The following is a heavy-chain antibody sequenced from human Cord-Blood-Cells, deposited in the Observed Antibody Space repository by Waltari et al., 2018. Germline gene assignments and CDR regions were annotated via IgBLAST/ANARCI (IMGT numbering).Heavy chain of an antibody. Sequence: QLQLQESGPGLVKPSETLSLTCTVSGGSLSSRSYYWGWIRHPPGKGLEWMVCSYYSGSTYYNPSLKSRVTISVDTSKNQFSLKLSSVTAADTAVYYCARHYSSSSWYFDLWGRGTLVTVSS. D-gene: IGHD6-6*01. CDR2: SYYSGST. J-gene: IGHJ2*01. CDR3: ARHYSSSSWYFDL. V-gene: IGHV4-39*01. CDR1: GGSLSSRSYY.